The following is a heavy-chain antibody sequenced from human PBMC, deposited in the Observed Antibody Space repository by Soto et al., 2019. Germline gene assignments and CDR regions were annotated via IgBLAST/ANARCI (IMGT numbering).Heavy chain of an antibody. Sequence: QVQLVESGGGVVQPGRSLRLSCAASGFTFTNYDMHWVRQAPGKGLEWVAVISYDGSNKYYTDSVKGRFTISRDNSKNTLYLQVNSLRAEDTAVYYCAKSGRVWQLLVNLACWGQGTLVTGSS. V-gene: IGHV3-30*18. CDR3: AKSGRVWQLLVNLAC. D-gene: IGHD6-19*01. J-gene: IGHJ4*02. CDR1: GFTFTNYD. CDR2: ISYDGSNK.